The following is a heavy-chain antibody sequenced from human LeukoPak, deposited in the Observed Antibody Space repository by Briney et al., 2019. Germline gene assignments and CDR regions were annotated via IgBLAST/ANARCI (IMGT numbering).Heavy chain of an antibody. Sequence: ASVKVSCKASGYTFTGYYMHWVRLVPGQGLEWMGWSIPNSGGTKYGQKFQGRGTMTRDTSIRTAYMELSNLESDETAVYYCARVRPLGYCSSTSCYAGRSRLDYYYYYMDVWGKGTTVTVSS. CDR3: ARVRPLGYCSSTSCYAGRSRLDYYYYYMDV. CDR1: GYTFTGYY. CDR2: SIPNSGGT. D-gene: IGHD2-2*01. J-gene: IGHJ6*03. V-gene: IGHV1-2*02.